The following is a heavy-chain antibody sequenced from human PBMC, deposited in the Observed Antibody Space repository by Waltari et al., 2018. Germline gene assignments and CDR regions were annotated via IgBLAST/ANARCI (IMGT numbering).Heavy chain of an antibody. CDR1: GFTFSSYG. J-gene: IGHJ6*04. CDR2: IRYDGSNK. Sequence: QVQLVESGGGVVQPGGSLRLSCAASGFTFSSYGMHWVPQAPGKGLEWVAFIRYDGSNKYYADSVKGRFTISRDNSKNTLYLQMNSLRAEDTAVYYCAKDNRYCSSTSCYTLTVWGKGTTVTISS. CDR3: AKDNRYCSSTSCYTLTV. V-gene: IGHV3-30*02. D-gene: IGHD2-2*02.